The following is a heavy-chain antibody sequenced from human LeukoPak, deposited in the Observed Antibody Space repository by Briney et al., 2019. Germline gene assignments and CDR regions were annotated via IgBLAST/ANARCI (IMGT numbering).Heavy chain of an antibody. V-gene: IGHV1-8*02. CDR1: GYTFTSYG. D-gene: IGHD1-26*01. CDR2: MNPNSGNT. J-gene: IGHJ3*02. CDR3: ARPSLRVGRAFDI. Sequence: GASVKVSCKASGYTFTSYGINWVRQAPGQGLEWMGWMNPNSGNTGYAQKFQGRVTMTRNTSISTAYMELSSLRSEDTAVYYCARPSLRVGRAFDIWGQGTMVTVSS.